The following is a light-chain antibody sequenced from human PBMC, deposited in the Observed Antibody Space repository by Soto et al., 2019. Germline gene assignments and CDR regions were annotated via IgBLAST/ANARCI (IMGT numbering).Light chain of an antibody. Sequence: EIVLTQSPATLSLSPGERATLSCRASQSVSSYLDWYQQKPGQAPRLLIYDASNWATGIPARFSGSGSGTDFTLTISSLEPEDFAVYYCQQRSNWPLTFGGGTKVEIK. CDR1: QSVSSY. V-gene: IGKV3-11*01. CDR3: QQRSNWPLT. J-gene: IGKJ4*01. CDR2: DAS.